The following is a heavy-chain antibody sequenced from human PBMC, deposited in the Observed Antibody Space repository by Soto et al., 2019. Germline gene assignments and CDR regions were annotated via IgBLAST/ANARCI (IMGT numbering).Heavy chain of an antibody. CDR3: AKEWHGDFIHFDY. D-gene: IGHD2-21*02. J-gene: IGHJ4*02. CDR1: GFTFSSYA. V-gene: IGHV3-23*01. Sequence: EVQLLESGGGLVQPGGSLRLSCAASGFTFSSYAMSWVRQAPGKGLEWVSAISGSGGSTYYAFSVKGRFTISRDNSKNTLYLQINSLRAEDTALYYCAKEWHGDFIHFDYWGQGTLVTVSS. CDR2: ISGSGGST.